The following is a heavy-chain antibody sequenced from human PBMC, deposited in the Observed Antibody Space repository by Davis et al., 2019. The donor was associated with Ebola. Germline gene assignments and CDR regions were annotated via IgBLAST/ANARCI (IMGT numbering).Heavy chain of an antibody. CDR1: GYSFTSYW. CDR2: IYPGDSDT. D-gene: IGHD3-10*02. V-gene: IGHV5-51*01. Sequence: KVSCKGSGYSFTSYWIGWVRQMPGKGLEWMGIIYPGDSDTRYSPSFQGQVTISADKSISTAYLQWSSLKASDTAMYYCARLVKMFQHGMDVWGQGTTVTVSS. J-gene: IGHJ6*02. CDR3: ARLVKMFQHGMDV.